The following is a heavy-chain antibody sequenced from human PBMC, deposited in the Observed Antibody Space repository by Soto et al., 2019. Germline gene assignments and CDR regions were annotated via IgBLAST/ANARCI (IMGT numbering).Heavy chain of an antibody. D-gene: IGHD6-19*01. CDR2: INHSGST. J-gene: IGHJ6*02. CDR3: ASPGTAVAGRVVSSYYYGMDV. CDR1: GGSFSGYY. V-gene: IGHV4-34*01. Sequence: ETLSLTCAVYGGSFSGYYWSWIRQPPGKGLEWIGEINHSGSTNYNPSLKSRVTISVDTSKNQFSLKLSSVTAADTAVYYCASPGTAVAGRVVSSYYYGMDVWGQGTTVTVSS.